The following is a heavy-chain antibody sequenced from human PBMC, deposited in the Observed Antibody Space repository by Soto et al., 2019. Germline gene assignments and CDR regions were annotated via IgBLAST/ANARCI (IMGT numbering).Heavy chain of an antibody. CDR2: ISYDGSNK. CDR3: ARDLGNDYSNHRGPNDYYYYGMDV. CDR1: GFTFSSYA. Sequence: QVQLVESGGGVVQPGRSLRLSCAASGFTFSSYAMHWVRQAPGKGLEWVAVISYDGSNKYYADSVKGRFTISRDNSRNTLYLQMNSLRAEDTAVYYCARDLGNDYSNHRGPNDYYYYGMDVWGQGTTVTVSS. D-gene: IGHD4-4*01. V-gene: IGHV3-30-3*01. J-gene: IGHJ6*02.